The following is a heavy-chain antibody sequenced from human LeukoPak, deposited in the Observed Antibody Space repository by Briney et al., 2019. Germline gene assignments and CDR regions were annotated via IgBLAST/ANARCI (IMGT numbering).Heavy chain of an antibody. D-gene: IGHD3-3*01. J-gene: IGHJ6*03. Sequence: VASVKVSCKTSGYPFTGFYIHWLRQAPGQGLEWMGWINPNSGGTKYAQKFQGRVTMSRDTSSSTAYMELSRLTSDDTAVYYCARDESIAVFGVVEDDPRRHYMDVWGKGTTVTVSS. V-gene: IGHV1-2*02. CDR3: ARDESIAVFGVVEDDPRRHYMDV. CDR1: GYPFTGFY. CDR2: INPNSGGT.